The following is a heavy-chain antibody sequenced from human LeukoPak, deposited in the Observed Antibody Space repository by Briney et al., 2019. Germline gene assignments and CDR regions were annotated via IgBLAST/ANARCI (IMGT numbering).Heavy chain of an antibody. D-gene: IGHD6-13*01. J-gene: IGHJ5*02. Sequence: GGSLGLSCAASGFTVGDNYMTWVRQAPGKGLEWVSTIYLGSQTFYADSVKGRFTISRDNSKNTLYLQMNSLRAEDTAVYYCAKDLYSSSLEFDPWGQGTLVTVSS. V-gene: IGHV3-53*01. CDR1: GFTVGDNY. CDR3: AKDLYSSSLEFDP. CDR2: IYLGSQT.